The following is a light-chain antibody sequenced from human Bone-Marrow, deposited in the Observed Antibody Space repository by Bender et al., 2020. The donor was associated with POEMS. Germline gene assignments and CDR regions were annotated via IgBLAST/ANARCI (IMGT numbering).Light chain of an antibody. J-gene: IGLJ1*01. Sequence: QSALTQPPSASGSLGQSVTISCTGTSSDVGDYDHVSWYQQQPGKAPQLIIYEVSQRPSGVPDRFSGSKSGRTASLTVSGLQAEDEADYYCCSYAGTYNFYVFGSGTKVTVL. V-gene: IGLV2-8*01. CDR2: EVS. CDR3: CSYAGTYNFYV. CDR1: SSDVGDYDH.